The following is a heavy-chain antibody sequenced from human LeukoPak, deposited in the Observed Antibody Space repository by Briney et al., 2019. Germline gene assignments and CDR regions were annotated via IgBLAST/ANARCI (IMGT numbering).Heavy chain of an antibody. CDR3: ARGGDYYDSSGHAAGGWFDP. D-gene: IGHD3-22*01. J-gene: IGHJ5*02. Sequence: ASVKVSCKASGYTFTSYYMHWVRQAPGQGLEWMGIINPSGGSTSYAQKFQGRVTMTRDTSTSTVYMELSSLRSEDTAVYYYARGGDYYDSSGHAAGGWFDPWGQGTLVTVSS. CDR2: INPSGGST. CDR1: GYTFTSYY. V-gene: IGHV1-46*01.